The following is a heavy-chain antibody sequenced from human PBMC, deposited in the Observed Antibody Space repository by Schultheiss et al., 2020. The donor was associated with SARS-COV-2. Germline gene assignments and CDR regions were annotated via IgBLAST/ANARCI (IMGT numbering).Heavy chain of an antibody. CDR1: GGSINTYY. CDR3: ARDHSGYDCAIDY. CDR2: IYTSGST. V-gene: IGHV4-4*07. Sequence: SETLSLTCTVSGGSINTYYWAWIRQPPGKGLEWIGRIYTSGSTNYNPSLKSRVTISVDTSKNQFSLKLSSVTAADTAVYYCARDHSGYDCAIDYWGQGTLVTVSS. D-gene: IGHD5-12*01. J-gene: IGHJ4*02.